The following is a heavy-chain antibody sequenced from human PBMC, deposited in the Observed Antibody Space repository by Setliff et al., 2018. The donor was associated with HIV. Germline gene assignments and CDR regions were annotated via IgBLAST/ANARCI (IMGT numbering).Heavy chain of an antibody. CDR2: IFASGSS. J-gene: IGHJ5*02. V-gene: IGHV4-4*09. CDR1: GGSISSYC. CDR3: ARRIDNSGSLPAKNWFDT. D-gene: IGHD3-10*01. Sequence: SETLSLTCTVSGGSISSYCWNWTRQPPGKGLEWIGYIFASGSSLYNPSLQSRVSISIDTSKNQFALKLSSVTAADTAVYYCARRIDNSGSLPAKNWFDTWGQGSLVTVSS.